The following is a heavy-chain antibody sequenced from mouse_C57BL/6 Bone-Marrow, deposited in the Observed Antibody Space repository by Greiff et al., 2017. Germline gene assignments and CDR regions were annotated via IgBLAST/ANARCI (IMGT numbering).Heavy chain of an antibody. CDR2: IHPSDSDT. CDR1: GYTFTSYW. CDR3: AIDYGSSPLFAY. Sequence: QVQLQQPGAELVKPGASVKVSCKASGYTFTSYWMHWVKQRPGQGLEWIGRIHPSDSDTNYNQKFKGKATLTVDKSSSTAYMQLSSLTSEDSAVYYCAIDYGSSPLFAYWGQGTLVTVSA. V-gene: IGHV1-74*01. D-gene: IGHD1-1*01. J-gene: IGHJ3*01.